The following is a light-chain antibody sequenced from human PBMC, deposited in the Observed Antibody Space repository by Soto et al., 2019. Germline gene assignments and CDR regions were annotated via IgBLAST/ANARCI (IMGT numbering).Light chain of an antibody. CDR1: HTGSSNY. CDR2: GAS. V-gene: IGKV3D-20*02. Sequence: LTQVVGLVLTYPAERATLHCRASHTGSSNYLAWYQQKPGQAPRLLIYGASSRATGIPDRFSGSGSGTDFTLTISSLEPEDFAVYFCQQRSNWPFTFGPGTKVDI. CDR3: QQRSNWPFT. J-gene: IGKJ3*01.